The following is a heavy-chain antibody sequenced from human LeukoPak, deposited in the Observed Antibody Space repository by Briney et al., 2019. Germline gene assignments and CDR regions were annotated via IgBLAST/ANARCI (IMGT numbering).Heavy chain of an antibody. V-gene: IGHV4-59*01. D-gene: IGHD6-13*01. Sequence: SETLSLTCTVSGGSISGYCWSWIRQSPGSRLEWIGYFCYSGSANSSPNYNPSLKSRVTMSVDTSKDHFSLNLSSVIAADTAMYYCARGYSSNWYLDTWGQGTLVTVSS. CDR2: FCYSGSA. CDR3: ARGYSSNWYLDT. CDR1: GGSISGYC. J-gene: IGHJ4*02.